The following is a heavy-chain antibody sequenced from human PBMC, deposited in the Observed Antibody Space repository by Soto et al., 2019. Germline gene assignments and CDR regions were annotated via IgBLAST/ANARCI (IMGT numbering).Heavy chain of an antibody. J-gene: IGHJ4*02. Sequence: QVQLVQSGAEVKKPGASVKVSCKASGYTFTNSGISWVRQAPGQGLEWMGWISADNGNTNYVQNLKDRVTMTTDTSASTAYMGLRSLRSDDTAVDYCARRGVLPDSWGQGTLVTVSS. CDR2: ISADNGNT. CDR3: ARRGVLPDS. CDR1: GYTFTNSG. V-gene: IGHV1-18*01. D-gene: IGHD3-10*01.